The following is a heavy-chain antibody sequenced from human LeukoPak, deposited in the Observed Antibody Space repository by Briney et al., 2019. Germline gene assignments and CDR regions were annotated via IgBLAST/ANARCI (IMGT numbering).Heavy chain of an antibody. CDR3: ARDMATITLRAFLSQNWYFDL. J-gene: IGHJ2*01. V-gene: IGHV7-4-1*02. CDR2: INTNTGNP. Sequence: ASVKVSCKASGYTFTSYAMKWVRQGPGQGLEWMGWINTNTGNPTYAQGFTGRFVFSLDTSVSTAYLQISSLKAEDTAVYYCARDMATITLRAFLSQNWYFDLWGRGTLVTVSS. D-gene: IGHD5-24*01. CDR1: GYTFTSYA.